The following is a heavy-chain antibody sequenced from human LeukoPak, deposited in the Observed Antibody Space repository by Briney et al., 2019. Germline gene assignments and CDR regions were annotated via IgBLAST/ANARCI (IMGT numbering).Heavy chain of an antibody. CDR3: ASGRGIADYNYFDY. J-gene: IGHJ4*02. V-gene: IGHV1-8*01. CDR2: MNPNSGNT. D-gene: IGHD6-13*01. CDR1: GYTFTSYD. Sequence: ASVKVSCKASGYTFTSYDIDWVRQATGQGLEWMGWMNPNSGNTGYAQKFQGRVTMTRNTSISTAYMELSSLRSEDTAVCYCASGRGIADYNYFDYWGQGTLVTVSS.